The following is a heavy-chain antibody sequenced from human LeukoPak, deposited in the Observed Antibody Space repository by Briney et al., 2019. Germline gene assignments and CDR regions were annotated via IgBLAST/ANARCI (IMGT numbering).Heavy chain of an antibody. D-gene: IGHD3-22*01. V-gene: IGHV3-23*01. CDR3: ANWAVVITPRYYLDY. Sequence: GGSPRLSCAASGFTLRSATMSWVRPAPGKGLEWVSDISGSGGSTYYADSVKGQCTISRDNSKNTLYLQMNTLRAEATAVYYCANWAVVITPRYYLDYWGQGTLVTVPP. CDR2: ISGSGGST. CDR1: GFTLRSAT. J-gene: IGHJ4*02.